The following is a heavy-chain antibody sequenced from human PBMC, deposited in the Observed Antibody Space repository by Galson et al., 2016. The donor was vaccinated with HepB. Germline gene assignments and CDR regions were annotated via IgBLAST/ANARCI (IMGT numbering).Heavy chain of an antibody. J-gene: IGHJ6*02. Sequence: SLRLSCAASGFTFSTYWMSWVRQAPGKGPEWVANIKPDGSDKYYVDSVKGRFTISRDNAKNSLYLQMNSLRAEDTAVYYCASWSYGMDVWGQGTTVTVSS. CDR1: GFTFSTYW. CDR2: IKPDGSDK. CDR3: ASWSYGMDV. V-gene: IGHV3-7*03.